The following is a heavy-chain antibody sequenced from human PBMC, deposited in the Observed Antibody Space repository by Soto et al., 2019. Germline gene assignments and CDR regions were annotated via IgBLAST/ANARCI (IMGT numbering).Heavy chain of an antibody. J-gene: IGHJ4*02. CDR2: INKNGFTI. Sequence: GGSLRLSCAVSGFTLTAYSMNWVRQSPGKGLEWISFINKNGFTIYYADSVKGRFTISRDYAKNSLYLQMDSLRHEDTAVYYCARGAVTGTSLFDYWGLGTLVTVSS. V-gene: IGHV3-48*02. CDR3: ARGAVTGTSLFDY. CDR1: GFTLTAYS. D-gene: IGHD6-19*01.